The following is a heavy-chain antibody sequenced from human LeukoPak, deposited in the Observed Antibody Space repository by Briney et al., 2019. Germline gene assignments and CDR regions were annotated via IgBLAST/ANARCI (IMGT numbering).Heavy chain of an antibody. CDR3: AKDLSGFQRYGDY. J-gene: IGHJ4*02. CDR2: IRYDGSNE. D-gene: IGHD4-17*01. V-gene: IGHV3-30*02. Sequence: GGSLRLSCAASGFTFSSYGMYWVRQASGKGLEWVAFIRYDGSNEYYADSVKGRFTISRDNSKNTVYLQMNSLRLEDTAVYYCAKDLSGFQRYGDYWGQGTLVTVSS. CDR1: GFTFSSYG.